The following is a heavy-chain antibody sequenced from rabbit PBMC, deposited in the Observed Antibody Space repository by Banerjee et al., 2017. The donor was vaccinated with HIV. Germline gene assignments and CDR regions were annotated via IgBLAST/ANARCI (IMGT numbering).Heavy chain of an antibody. J-gene: IGHJ4*01. CDR3: ARDLAGVIGWNFNL. V-gene: IGHV1S40*01. D-gene: IGHD4-1*01. CDR2: IDNGSGGAT. Sequence: QSLEESGGDLVKPGASLTLTCTASGIDLSSSYYMCWVRQAPGKGLEWIACIDNGSGGATDYASWAKGRFTISRTSSTTVTLQMTSLTAADTATYFCARDLAGVIGWNFNLWGPGTLVTVS. CDR1: GIDLSSSYY.